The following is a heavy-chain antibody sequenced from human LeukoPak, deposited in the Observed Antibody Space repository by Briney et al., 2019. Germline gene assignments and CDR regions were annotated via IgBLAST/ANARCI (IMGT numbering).Heavy chain of an antibody. CDR3: ARRAHSSSWYYFDY. CDR1: GYTFTSYA. Sequence: ASVKVSCKASGYTFTSYAMHWVRQAPGQRLEWMGWINAGNGNTKYSQKFQGRVTITRDTSASTAYMKLSSLRSEDTAVYYCARRAHSSSWYYFDYWGQETLVTVSS. CDR2: INAGNGNT. J-gene: IGHJ4*02. V-gene: IGHV1-3*01. D-gene: IGHD6-13*01.